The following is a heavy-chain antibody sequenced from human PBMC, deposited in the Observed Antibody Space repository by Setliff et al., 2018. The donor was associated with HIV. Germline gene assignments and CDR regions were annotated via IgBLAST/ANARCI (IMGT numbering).Heavy chain of an antibody. J-gene: IGHJ3*01. Sequence: PGGSLRLSCAASGFTFSSYAMTWVRQAPGKGLEWVSTISGSGGSTYYADSVKGRFTISRDNSKNTRYLQMNSLRAEDTAVYYCARREYNYLPRAFDLWGQGTTVTVSS. V-gene: IGHV3-23*01. CDR3: ARREYNYLPRAFDL. D-gene: IGHD1-1*01. CDR2: ISGSGGST. CDR1: GFTFSSYA.